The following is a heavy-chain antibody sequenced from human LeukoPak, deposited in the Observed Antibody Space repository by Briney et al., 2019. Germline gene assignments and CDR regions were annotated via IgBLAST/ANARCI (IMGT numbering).Heavy chain of an antibody. V-gene: IGHV3-21*01. J-gene: IGHJ4*02. CDR3: ARGVVAGTFDY. Sequence: PEGSLRLSCAASGFTFSSYNMNWVRQAPGKGLEWVSSISSSSSYIYYADSVKGRFTISRDNAKNSLYLQMNSLRAEDTAVYYCARGVVAGTFDYWGQGTLVTVSS. CDR1: GFTFSSYN. D-gene: IGHD6-19*01. CDR2: ISSSSSYI.